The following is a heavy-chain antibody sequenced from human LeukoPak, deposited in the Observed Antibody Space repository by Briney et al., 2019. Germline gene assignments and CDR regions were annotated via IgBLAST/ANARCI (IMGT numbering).Heavy chain of an antibody. Sequence: GGSLRLSCVASGFTFGNYVMSWVRQAPGKGLVWVSGITGSGSSTYYADSVKGRFTISRDNSKNTLYLQMNSLRAEDTAVYYCARTREQWQVLDYWGQGTLVTVSS. V-gene: IGHV3-23*01. CDR1: GFTFGNYV. CDR3: ARTREQWQVLDY. D-gene: IGHD6-19*01. J-gene: IGHJ4*02. CDR2: ITGSGSST.